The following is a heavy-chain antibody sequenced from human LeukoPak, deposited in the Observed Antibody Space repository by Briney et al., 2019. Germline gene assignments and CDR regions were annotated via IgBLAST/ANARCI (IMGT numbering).Heavy chain of an antibody. CDR3: ARDATGRDGYKQRDCWFDP. V-gene: IGHV1-2*02. CDR2: INPNSGGT. D-gene: IGHD5-24*01. Sequence: GASVKVSCKASGYTFTGYYMHWVRQAPGQGLEWMGWINPNSGGTNYAQKFQGRVTMTRDTSISTAYMELSRLRSDDTAVYYCARDATGRDGYKQRDCWFDPWGQGTLVTVSS. CDR1: GYTFTGYY. J-gene: IGHJ5*02.